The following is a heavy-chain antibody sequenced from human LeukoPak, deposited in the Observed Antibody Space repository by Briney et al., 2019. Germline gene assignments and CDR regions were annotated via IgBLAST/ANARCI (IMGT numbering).Heavy chain of an antibody. Sequence: PSETLSLTCTVSGGSISSGDYYWSWIRQPPGKGLEWIGYIYYSGSTYYNPSLKSRATISVDTSKNQFSLKLSSVTAADTAVYYCARERRDCSGGSCYYDFDYWGQGTLVTVSS. CDR1: GGSISSGDYY. J-gene: IGHJ4*02. CDR3: ARERRDCSGGSCYYDFDY. D-gene: IGHD2-15*01. CDR2: IYYSGST. V-gene: IGHV4-30-4*01.